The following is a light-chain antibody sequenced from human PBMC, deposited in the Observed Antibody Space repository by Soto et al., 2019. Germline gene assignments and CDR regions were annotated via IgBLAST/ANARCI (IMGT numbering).Light chain of an antibody. CDR2: GAS. CDR3: QRYNSAPPFT. V-gene: IGKV1-27*01. CDR1: QAISNY. J-gene: IGKJ3*01. Sequence: DIQMTQSPSSLSASVGDRVTITCRASQAISNYLAWYQQKPGKIPKLLIYGASTLQSGVPSRFSGSGSGADFTLTISSLQPEDVATYYCQRYNSAPPFTFGPGTKVDIK.